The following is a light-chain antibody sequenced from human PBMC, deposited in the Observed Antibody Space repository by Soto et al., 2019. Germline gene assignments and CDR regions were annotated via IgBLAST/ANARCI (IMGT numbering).Light chain of an antibody. CDR2: AAS. CDR1: QGISSY. Sequence: AIRMTQSPSSLSASTGDRVTITCRASQGISSYLAWYQQKPGKAPKLLIYAASTFQSGVPSRFSGSGSGTDFTLTISGLQSEDFATYYCQQYYSYPLTFGQGTKVEIK. V-gene: IGKV1-8*01. J-gene: IGKJ1*01. CDR3: QQYYSYPLT.